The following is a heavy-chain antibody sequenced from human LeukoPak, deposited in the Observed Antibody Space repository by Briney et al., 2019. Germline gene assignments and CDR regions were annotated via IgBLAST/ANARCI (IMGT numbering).Heavy chain of an antibody. J-gene: IGHJ4*02. CDR2: ISGSGGST. V-gene: IGHV3-23*01. D-gene: IGHD2-15*01. CDR1: GFTFSSYA. Sequence: PGGSLRLSCAASGFTFSSYAMSWVRQAPGKGREWVSAISGSGGSTYYADSVKGRFTISRDNSKNTLYLQMNSLRAEDTAVYYCAKAVRRYCSGGSCYYYFDYWGQGTLVTVSS. CDR3: AKAVRRYCSGGSCYYYFDY.